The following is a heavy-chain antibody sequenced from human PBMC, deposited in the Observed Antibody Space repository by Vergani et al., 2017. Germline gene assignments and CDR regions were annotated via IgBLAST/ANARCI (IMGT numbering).Heavy chain of an antibody. Sequence: EVQLVQSGAEVKKPGESLRISCKGSGYSFTSYWISWVRQMPGKGLEWMGIIHPADSDTRYSPSFQGQVTISVDKSISTAYLQRSSLRASDSAMYYCASLYGCDSSGSEYFAYWGQGTLVTVSS. CDR3: ASLYGCDSSGSEYFAY. CDR2: IHPADSDT. J-gene: IGHJ4*02. CDR1: GYSFTSYW. V-gene: IGHV5-51*01. D-gene: IGHD3-22*01.